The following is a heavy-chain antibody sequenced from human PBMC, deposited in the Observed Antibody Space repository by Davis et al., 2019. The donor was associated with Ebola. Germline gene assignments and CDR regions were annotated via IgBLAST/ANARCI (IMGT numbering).Heavy chain of an antibody. CDR2: IYYSGST. Sequence: SETLSLTCTVSGGSINTYYWSWIRQPPGKGLEWLGYIYYSGSTKYNPSLKSRVTISVDTSKNQLSLNLSSVTAADTAVYYCARHMTVAAIKGYGLDVWGQGTTVTVSS. V-gene: IGHV4-59*08. CDR1: GGSINTYY. J-gene: IGHJ6*02. D-gene: IGHD3-22*01. CDR3: ARHMTVAAIKGYGLDV.